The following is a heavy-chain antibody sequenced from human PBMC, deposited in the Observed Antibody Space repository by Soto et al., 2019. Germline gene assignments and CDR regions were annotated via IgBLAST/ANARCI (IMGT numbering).Heavy chain of an antibody. J-gene: IGHJ6*02. D-gene: IGHD1-7*01. CDR1: GGTFSSYA. Sequence: QVQLVQSGAEVKKPGSSVKVSCKASGGTFSSYAISWVRQAPGQGLEWMGGIIPIFGTANYAQKFQGRVTITADESTSTAYMELSSLRSEDTAVYYCASHGITGTWVYYHGMDVWGQGTTVTVSS. CDR2: IIPIFGTA. V-gene: IGHV1-69*12. CDR3: ASHGITGTWVYYHGMDV.